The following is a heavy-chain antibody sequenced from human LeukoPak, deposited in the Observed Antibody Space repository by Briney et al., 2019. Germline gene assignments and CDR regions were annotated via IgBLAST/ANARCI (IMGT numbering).Heavy chain of an antibody. CDR2: ISNGSGNR. CDR3: ARAAKWEFYHYYMDV. J-gene: IGHJ6*03. CDR1: EFTFSSYS. V-gene: IGHV3-48*01. D-gene: IGHD1-26*01. Sequence: GRSLRLSCVASEFTFSSYSMIWVRQAPGKGLEWISYISNGSGNRYYADSVKGRFTISRDNAKNLLYLQMNNLRVDDTAVYYCARAAKWEFYHYYMDVWGEGTTVAVSS.